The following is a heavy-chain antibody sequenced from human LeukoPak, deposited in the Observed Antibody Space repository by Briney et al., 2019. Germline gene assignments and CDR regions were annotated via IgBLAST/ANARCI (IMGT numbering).Heavy chain of an antibody. CDR3: APPIAVAGTGVDY. CDR1: GFTFSKYG. J-gene: IGHJ4*02. CDR2: ISYDGGEQ. D-gene: IGHD6-19*01. Sequence: GGSLRLSCAASGFTFSKYGMHWVRQAPGKGLEWVAVISYDGGEQHYGDSVKGRFSISRDDSKSTIYLQMNSLTVEDTALYYCAPPIAVAGTGVDYWGQGTLVTVSS. V-gene: IGHV3-30*03.